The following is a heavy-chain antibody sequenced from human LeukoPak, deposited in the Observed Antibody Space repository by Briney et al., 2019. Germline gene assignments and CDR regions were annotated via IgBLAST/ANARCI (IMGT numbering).Heavy chain of an antibody. Sequence: TSETLSLTCTVSGGSISSISYYWGWIRQPPGKGLEWIGSIYYSGSTNYNPSLKSRVTISVDTSKNQFSLKLSSVTAADTAVYYCARDRWGYGGYFDYWGQGTLVTVSS. V-gene: IGHV4-39*07. J-gene: IGHJ4*02. CDR1: GGSISSISYY. CDR3: ARDRWGYGGYFDY. CDR2: IYYSGST. D-gene: IGHD3-16*01.